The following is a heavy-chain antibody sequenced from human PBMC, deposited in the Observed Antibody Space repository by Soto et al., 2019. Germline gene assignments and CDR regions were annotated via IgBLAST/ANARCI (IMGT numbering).Heavy chain of an antibody. CDR3: AWSYCLPNGCYNGYFDY. CDR1: GYSFTNNW. V-gene: IGHV5-10-1*01. J-gene: IGHJ4*01. CDR2: SDTRDSYT. D-gene: IGHD2-2*02. Sequence: GESLKISCKGSGYSFTNNWISWVRQMPGKGLEWMGRSDTRDSYTNYSPSIQGHVTITVDKSDNTSYLQWNSLKASDSAMYFCAWSYCLPNGCYNGYFDYWGRGTLVTVSS.